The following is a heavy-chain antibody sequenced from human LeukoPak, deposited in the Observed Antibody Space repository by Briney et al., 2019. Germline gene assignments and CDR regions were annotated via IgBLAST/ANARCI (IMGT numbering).Heavy chain of an antibody. D-gene: IGHD2-2*01. CDR2: MNPNSGNT. Sequence: ASVKVSCKASGYTFTSYDINWVRQATGQGLEWMGWMNPNSGNTGYAQKFQGRVTITADKSTSTAYMELSSLRSEDTAVYYCAREFSCSSTSCLGEHWGQGTLVTVSS. CDR1: GYTFTSYD. CDR3: AREFSCSSTSCLGEH. J-gene: IGHJ1*01. V-gene: IGHV1-8*03.